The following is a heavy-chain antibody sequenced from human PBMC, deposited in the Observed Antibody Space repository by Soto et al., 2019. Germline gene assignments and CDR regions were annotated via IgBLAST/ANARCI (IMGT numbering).Heavy chain of an antibody. D-gene: IGHD5-12*01. CDR3: ARVWLRWTYYYAMYV. CDR1: GFSVRSSQ. J-gene: IGHJ6*02. Sequence: SLRLSCAASGFSVRSSQMSWVRQAPGKGLEWVSIIFSDGTTHYGVSVKGRFTISRDSARNTVYLQMNGLRVDDTAVYYCARVWLRWTYYYAMYVWGQGTTVPFSS. CDR2: IFSDGTT. V-gene: IGHV3-53*01.